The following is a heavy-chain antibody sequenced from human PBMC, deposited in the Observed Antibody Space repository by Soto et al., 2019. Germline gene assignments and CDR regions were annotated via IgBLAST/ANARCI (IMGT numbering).Heavy chain of an antibody. V-gene: IGHV3-23*01. D-gene: IGHD4-17*01. CDR1: EFSFSRYA. CDR2: LGPDGRNT. J-gene: IGHJ4*02. CDR3: VKQMTTWTDSFFDF. Sequence: GGSLRLSCVASEFSFSRYAMTWVRQAAGKGLQWVAGLGPDGRNTFYGESVRGRFTISRDNSRNTLYLQMSSLRAEDTAVYFCVKQMTTWTDSFFDFWGQGIQVTVYS.